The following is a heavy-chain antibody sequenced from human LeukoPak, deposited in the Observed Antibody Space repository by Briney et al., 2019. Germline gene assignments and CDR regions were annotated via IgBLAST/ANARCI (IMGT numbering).Heavy chain of an antibody. CDR2: ISGSGGST. V-gene: IGHV3-23*01. CDR1: GFTFSSYA. J-gene: IGHJ4*02. CDR3: AKSLLLYYDILRCLFDY. Sequence: PGGSLRLSCAASGFTFSSYAMSWVRQAPGKGLEWVSAISGSGGSTYYADSVKGRFTISRDNSKNTLYLQMNSLRAEDTAVYYCAKSLLLYYDILRCLFDYWGQGTLVTVSS. D-gene: IGHD3-9*01.